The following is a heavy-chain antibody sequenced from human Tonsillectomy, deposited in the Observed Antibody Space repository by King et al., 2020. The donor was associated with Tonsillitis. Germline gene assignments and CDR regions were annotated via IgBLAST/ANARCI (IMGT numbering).Heavy chain of an antibody. CDR3: ARDGHQDTSRPWYYYYYYMDV. J-gene: IGHJ6*03. Sequence: VQLVQSGAEVKKPGASVKVSCKASGYTFTSYYIHWVRQAPGQGLEWMGIINPSGGSTSYTQKFQGRVTMTRDTSTSTVYMGLSSLRSEDTAVYYCARDGHQDTSRPWYYYYYYMDVWGKGTTVTVSS. CDR1: GYTFTSYY. CDR2: INPSGGST. D-gene: IGHD6-6*01. V-gene: IGHV1-46*01.